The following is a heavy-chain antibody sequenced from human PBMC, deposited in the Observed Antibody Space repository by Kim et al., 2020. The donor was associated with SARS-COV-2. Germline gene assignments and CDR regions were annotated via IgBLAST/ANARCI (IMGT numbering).Heavy chain of an antibody. V-gene: IGHV3-11*06. D-gene: IGHD3-10*01. CDR3: ARDGSSLLWFGELLFYYFDY. J-gene: IGHJ4*02. Sequence: RSTISRDNANNSLYLQMNSLRAEDTAVYYCARDGSSLLWFGELLFYYFDYWGQGTLVTVSS.